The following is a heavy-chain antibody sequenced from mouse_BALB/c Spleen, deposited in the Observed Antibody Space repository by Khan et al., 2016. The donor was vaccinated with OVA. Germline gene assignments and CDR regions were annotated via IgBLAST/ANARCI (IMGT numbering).Heavy chain of an antibody. D-gene: IGHD2-14*01. V-gene: IGHV9-4*02. Sequence: QIQLVQSGPELKKPGETVRISCKASGYTFTTAGIQWVQKMPGKGLKWIGWINTHSGVPKYAEDFKGRFAFSLEISVNTAYLQITNLKNEDTATYCCARGGAAYYRNDGGAMEYWGKGTSGNGSS. CDR3: ARGGAAYYRNDGGAMEY. J-gene: IGHJ4*01. CDR1: GYTFTTAG. CDR2: INTHSGVP.